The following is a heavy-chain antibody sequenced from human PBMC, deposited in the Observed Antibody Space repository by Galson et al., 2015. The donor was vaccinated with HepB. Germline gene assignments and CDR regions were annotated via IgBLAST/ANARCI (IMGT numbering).Heavy chain of an antibody. CDR1: GFTFSSYG. D-gene: IGHD3-9*01. CDR2: IWYDGSNK. V-gene: IGHV3-33*08. CDR3: ARGESGYFDWWYFDL. Sequence: SLRLSCAASGFTFSSYGMHWVRQAPGKGLEWVAVIWYDGSNKYYADSVKGRFTISRDNSKNTLSLQMNSLRAEDTAVYYCARGESGYFDWWYFDLWGRGTLVTVSS. J-gene: IGHJ2*01.